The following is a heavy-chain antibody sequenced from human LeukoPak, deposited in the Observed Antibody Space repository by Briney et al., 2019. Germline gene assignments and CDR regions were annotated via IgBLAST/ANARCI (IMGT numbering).Heavy chain of an antibody. V-gene: IGHV3-23*01. D-gene: IGHD6-13*01. CDR3: AKVAGSSIYNWFDP. CDR1: GFTFSSYA. Sequence: GGSLRLSCAASGFTFSSYAMSWVRQAPGKGLEWVSAFSGSGGNTYYADSVKGRFTISRDNSKNTLYLQMNSLRAEDTAVYYCAKVAGSSIYNWFDPGAREPWSPSPQ. CDR2: FSGSGGNT. J-gene: IGHJ5*02.